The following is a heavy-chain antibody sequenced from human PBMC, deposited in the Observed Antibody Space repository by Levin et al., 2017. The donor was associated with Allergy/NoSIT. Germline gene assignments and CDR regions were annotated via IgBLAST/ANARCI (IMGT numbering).Heavy chain of an antibody. CDR2: IYYSGST. Sequence: SETLSLTCTVSGVSISTYYWSWIRQPPGKGLEWIGYIYYSGSTNYNPSLKSRVTISVDTSNNQFSLKLTSVTAADTAVYYCARRRGSSGWIDYWGQGTLVTVSS. J-gene: IGHJ4*02. V-gene: IGHV4-59*01. CDR3: ARRRGSSGWIDY. D-gene: IGHD6-19*01. CDR1: GVSISTYY.